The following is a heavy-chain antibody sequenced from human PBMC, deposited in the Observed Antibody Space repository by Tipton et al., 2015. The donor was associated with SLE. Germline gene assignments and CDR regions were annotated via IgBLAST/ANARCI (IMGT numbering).Heavy chain of an antibody. D-gene: IGHD3-22*01. Sequence: TLSLTCTVSGGSISSHYWSWIRQPPGKGLEWIGYLYYSGSTNYNPSLKSRVTISVDTSKNQFSLKLSSVTAADTAVYYCARVLHYYDSSGYYPHAFDIWGQGTMVTVSS. V-gene: IGHV4-59*11. CDR3: ARVLHYYDSSGYYPHAFDI. CDR2: LYYSGST. J-gene: IGHJ3*02. CDR1: GGSISSHY.